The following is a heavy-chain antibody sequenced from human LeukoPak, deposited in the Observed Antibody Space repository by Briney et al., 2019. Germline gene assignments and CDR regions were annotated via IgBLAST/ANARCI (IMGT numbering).Heavy chain of an antibody. CDR1: GGSFSGYY. CDR2: IYYSGST. Sequence: PSETLSLTCAVYGGSFSGYYWSWIRQPPGKGLEWIGYIYYSGSTYYNPSLKSRVTISVDTSKNQFSLKLSSVTAADTAVCYCARDLGVDTAMVPGYWGQGTLVTVSS. J-gene: IGHJ4*02. V-gene: IGHV4-34*01. CDR3: ARDLGVDTAMVPGY. D-gene: IGHD5-18*01.